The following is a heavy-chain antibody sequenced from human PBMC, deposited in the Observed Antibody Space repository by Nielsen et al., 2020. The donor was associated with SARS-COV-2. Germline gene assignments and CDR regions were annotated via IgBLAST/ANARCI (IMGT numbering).Heavy chain of an antibody. V-gene: IGHV3-7*05. CDR1: GLIFSSSW. Sequence: LKISCAASGLIFSSSWMVWVRQAPGKGLEWVANINEDGSVVNYVDSVKGRFTISRDNAGKSLYLQMNSLRAEDTAVYYCARDAAYSRFDYWGQGTLVTVSS. CDR2: INEDGSVV. J-gene: IGHJ4*02. CDR3: ARDAAYSRFDY. D-gene: IGHD4-11*01.